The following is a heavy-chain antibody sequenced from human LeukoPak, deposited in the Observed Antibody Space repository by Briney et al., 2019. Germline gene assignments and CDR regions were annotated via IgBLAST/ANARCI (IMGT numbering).Heavy chain of an antibody. CDR3: ARDGGWPGYFDI. CDR2: IFSGGNT. J-gene: IGHJ3*02. V-gene: IGHV3-53*01. D-gene: IGHD3-16*01. CDR1: GGSISSDY. Sequence: ETLSLTCTVSGGSISSDYWSWVRQTPGKGLEWVSVIFSGGNTYYTDSVKGRFTISRDNSKNTLYLQVNRLRAEDTAVYYCARDGGWPGYFDIWGQGTMVTVSS.